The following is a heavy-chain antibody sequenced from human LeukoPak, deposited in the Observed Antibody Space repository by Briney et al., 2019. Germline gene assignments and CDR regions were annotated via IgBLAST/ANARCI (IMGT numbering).Heavy chain of an antibody. Sequence: GGSLRLSCAASGFTFSSYAMSWVRQAPVKGLEWVSAISGSGGSTYYADSVKGRFTISRDNSKNTLYLQMNSLRAEDTAVYYCAKAGSSSSWENWFDPWGQGTLVTVSS. D-gene: IGHD6-13*01. CDR2: ISGSGGST. CDR1: GFTFSSYA. V-gene: IGHV3-23*01. CDR3: AKAGSSSSWENWFDP. J-gene: IGHJ5*02.